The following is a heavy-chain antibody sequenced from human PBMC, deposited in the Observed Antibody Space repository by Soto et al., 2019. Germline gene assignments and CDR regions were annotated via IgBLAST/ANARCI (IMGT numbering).Heavy chain of an antibody. Sequence: ASVKVSCKASGGTFSSYAISWVRQAPGQGLEWMGGIIHIFGTANYAQKFQGRVTITADESTITAYMELSSLKSEDTAVYYCPSDKQPAAIFHYYGMDVWAQGTTVTVSS. J-gene: IGHJ6*02. CDR3: PSDKQPAAIFHYYGMDV. CDR1: GGTFSSYA. V-gene: IGHV1-69*13. CDR2: IIHIFGTA. D-gene: IGHD2-2*01.